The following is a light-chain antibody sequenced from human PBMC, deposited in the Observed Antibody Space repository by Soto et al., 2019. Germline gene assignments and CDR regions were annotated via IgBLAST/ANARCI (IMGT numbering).Light chain of an antibody. CDR1: SSDIGGFNY. Sequence: ALTQPASVSGSPGQSITISCTGTSSDIGGFNYVSWYQQHPGKAPKLIIFEASKRPSGVSNRFSGSKSGSTASLTISGLQAEDEADYYCCSNAAGSTYVFGSGTKVTVL. CDR3: CSNAAGSTYV. CDR2: EAS. J-gene: IGLJ1*01. V-gene: IGLV2-23*01.